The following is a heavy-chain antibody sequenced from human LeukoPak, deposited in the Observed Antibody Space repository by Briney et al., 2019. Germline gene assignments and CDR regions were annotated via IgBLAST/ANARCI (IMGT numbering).Heavy chain of an antibody. D-gene: IGHD6-13*01. CDR2: TYPGDSDA. CDR3: AVGQAAAGCFDY. J-gene: IGHJ4*02. V-gene: IGHV5-51*01. Sequence: GESLKISCKGSGYSFTNYWIGWVRQMPGKGLKWMGITYPGDSDARYSPSFQGQVTISADKSISTAYLQWSSLKASDTAMYYCAVGQAAAGCFDYWGQGTLVTVSS. CDR1: GYSFTNYW.